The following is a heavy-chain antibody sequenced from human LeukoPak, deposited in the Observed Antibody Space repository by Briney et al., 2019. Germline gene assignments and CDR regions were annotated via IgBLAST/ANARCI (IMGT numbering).Heavy chain of an antibody. V-gene: IGHV4-39*01. J-gene: IGHJ6*02. CDR2: INFRGST. CDR1: GGSISITTYY. Sequence: SETLSLTCTVSGGSISITTYYWGSIRQPPGKGLEWIETINFRGSTYYHPSLKRRLTISVDTSKNQFSLTMSSVTAADTAVYYCANLGYYNYDMDVWGQGTTVTVSS. CDR3: ANLGYYNYDMDV.